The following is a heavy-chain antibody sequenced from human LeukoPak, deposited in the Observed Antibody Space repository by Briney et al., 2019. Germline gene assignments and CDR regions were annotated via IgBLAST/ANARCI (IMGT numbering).Heavy chain of an antibody. Sequence: SETLSLTCTVSGGSTSSYYWSWIRQPPGQGLEWIGYIYYSGSTNYNPSLKSRVTISVDTSKNQFSLKLSSVPAADTAVYYCARLTTVPTRGYYYYYMDVWGKGTTVTVSS. D-gene: IGHD4-17*01. CDR1: GGSTSSYY. V-gene: IGHV4-59*01. CDR3: ARLTTVPTRGYYYYYMDV. J-gene: IGHJ6*03. CDR2: IYYSGST.